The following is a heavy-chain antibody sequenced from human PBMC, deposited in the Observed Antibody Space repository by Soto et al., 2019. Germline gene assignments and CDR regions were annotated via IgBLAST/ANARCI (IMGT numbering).Heavy chain of an antibody. CDR2: IIPIFGTA. CDR3: ARDGYSYGYGSYFDS. Sequence: QVQLVQSGAEVKKPGSSVKVSCKASGGTFSSYAISWVRQAPGQGLEWMGGIIPIFGTANYAQKFQGRVTITEDESTSTAYMERSSLRFADTAVYYCARDGYSYGYGSYFDSWGQGTLVTVSS. CDR1: GGTFSSYA. J-gene: IGHJ4*02. D-gene: IGHD5-18*01. V-gene: IGHV1-69*01.